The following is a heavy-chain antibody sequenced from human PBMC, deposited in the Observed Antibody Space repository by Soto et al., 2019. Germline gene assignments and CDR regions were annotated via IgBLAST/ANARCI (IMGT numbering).Heavy chain of an antibody. Sequence: HPGGSLRLSCAASGFTFSSYGMHWVRQAPGKGLEWVAVISYDGSNKYYADSVKGRFTISRDNSKNTLYLQMNSLRAEDTAVYYCAKALPPFTATTVIAFDYWGQGTLVTVSS. CDR3: AKALPPFTATTVIAFDY. D-gene: IGHD4-17*01. CDR2: ISYDGSNK. J-gene: IGHJ4*02. V-gene: IGHV3-30*18. CDR1: GFTFSSYG.